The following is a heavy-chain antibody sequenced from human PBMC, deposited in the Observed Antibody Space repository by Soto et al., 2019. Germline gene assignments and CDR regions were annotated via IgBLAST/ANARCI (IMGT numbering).Heavy chain of an antibody. Sequence: QVQLVESGGGVVQPGRSLRLSCAASGFTFSSYAMHWVRQAPGKGLEWVAVISYDGSNKYYADSVKGRFTISRDNSKNTLYLQMNSLSAEDTAVYYCARDHYGHWGQGTLVTVSS. J-gene: IGHJ1*01. CDR3: ARDHYGH. CDR1: GFTFSSYA. D-gene: IGHD3-16*01. CDR2: ISYDGSNK. V-gene: IGHV3-30-3*01.